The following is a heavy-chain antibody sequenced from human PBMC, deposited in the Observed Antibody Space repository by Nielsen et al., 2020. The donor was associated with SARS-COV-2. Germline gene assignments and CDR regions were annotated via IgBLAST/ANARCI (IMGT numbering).Heavy chain of an antibody. CDR2: ISYDADET. Sequence: GESLKISCAASGFIFNSFAMHWVRQTPGKGLEWVASISYDADETEYEPSVKGRFTIARDNSKNTLFLQMHSLRPDDTAVFYCAKDAGHQHYFDYWGQGALVTVSS. V-gene: IGHV3-30*18. J-gene: IGHJ4*02. CDR1: GFIFNSFA. CDR3: AKDAGHQHYFDY. D-gene: IGHD1-14*01.